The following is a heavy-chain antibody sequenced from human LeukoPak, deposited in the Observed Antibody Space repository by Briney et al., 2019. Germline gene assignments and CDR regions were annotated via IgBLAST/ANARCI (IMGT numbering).Heavy chain of an antibody. V-gene: IGHV3-23*01. CDR1: GFTFSSYA. Sequence: PGGSLRLSCAASGFTFSSYAMSWVRQAPGKGLEWVSAISGSGGSTYYADSVKGRFTISRDNSKNTLYLQMNSLRAEDTAVYFCTRVGYCATTSCRTAFDIWGQGTMVTVSS. D-gene: IGHD2-2*01. J-gene: IGHJ3*02. CDR3: TRVGYCATTSCRTAFDI. CDR2: ISGSGGST.